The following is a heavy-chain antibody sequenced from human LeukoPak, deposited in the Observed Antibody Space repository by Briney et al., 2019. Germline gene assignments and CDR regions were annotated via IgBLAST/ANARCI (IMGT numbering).Heavy chain of an antibody. V-gene: IGHV3-23*01. CDR1: RITLSNYG. J-gene: IGHJ4*02. D-gene: IGHD3-22*01. CDR2: ISGSGGST. CDR3: AKRAVVIRVILVGFHKEAYYFDS. Sequence: GGSLRLSCAVSRITLSNYGMSWVRQAPGKGLEWVAGISGSGGSTNFADSVKGRFTISRDNPRNTLYLQMNSLRAEDTAVYFCAKRAVVIRVILVGFHKEAYYFDSWGQGALVTVSS.